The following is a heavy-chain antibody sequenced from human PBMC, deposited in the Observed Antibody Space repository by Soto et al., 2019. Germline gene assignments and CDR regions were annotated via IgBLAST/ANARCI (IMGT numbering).Heavy chain of an antibody. CDR3: TTVTDIVVVPAANYYYYYMDV. Sequence: GGSLRLSCAASGFTFSNAWMSWVRQAPGKGLEWVGRIKSKTDGGTTDYAAPVKGRFTISRDDSKNTLYLQMNSLKTEDTAVYYCTTVTDIVVVPAANYYYYYMDVWGKGTTVTVSS. J-gene: IGHJ6*03. CDR2: IKSKTDGGTT. V-gene: IGHV3-15*01. D-gene: IGHD2-2*01. CDR1: GFTFSNAW.